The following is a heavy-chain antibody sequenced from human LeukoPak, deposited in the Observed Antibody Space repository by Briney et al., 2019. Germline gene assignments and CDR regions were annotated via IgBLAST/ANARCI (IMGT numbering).Heavy chain of an antibody. CDR2: IYYSGST. Sequence: LETLSLTCTVSGGSISSSSYYWGWIRQPPGKGLEWIGSIYYSGSTYYNPSLKSRVTISVDTSKNQFSLKLSSVTAADTAVYYCASTYYYDSSGYYPNWFDPWGKGTLVTVSS. V-gene: IGHV4-39*01. D-gene: IGHD3-22*01. J-gene: IGHJ5*02. CDR3: ASTYYYDSSGYYPNWFDP. CDR1: GGSISSSSYY.